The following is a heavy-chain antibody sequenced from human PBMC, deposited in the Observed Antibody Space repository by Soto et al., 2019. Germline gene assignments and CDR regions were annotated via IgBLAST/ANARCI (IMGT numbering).Heavy chain of an antibody. Sequence: QVQLVESGGGVVQPGRSLRLSCAASGFTFSSYGMHWVRQAPGKGLEWVAVIWYDGSNKYYADSVKGRFTISRDNSKNTLYLQMNSLRAEDTAVYYCARDRLGRGIQLWYAYYYYYGMDVWGQGTRVTVSS. V-gene: IGHV3-33*01. J-gene: IGHJ6*02. D-gene: IGHD5-18*01. CDR1: GFTFSSYG. CDR3: ARDRLGRGIQLWYAYYYYYGMDV. CDR2: IWYDGSNK.